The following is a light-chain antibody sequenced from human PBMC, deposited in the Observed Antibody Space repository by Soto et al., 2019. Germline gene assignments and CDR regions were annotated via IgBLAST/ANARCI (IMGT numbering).Light chain of an antibody. CDR1: QSVSSN. J-gene: IGKJ1*01. CDR2: GAS. Sequence: EIGMTQSPATLSVSPGERATLSCRASQSVSSNLAWYQQKPGKAPRLLIYGASTRATGIPARFSGSGSGTEYTHTISSLQSEDFAVYYCQQYNNWPPWTFGQGTKVEIK. V-gene: IGKV3-15*01. CDR3: QQYNNWPPWT.